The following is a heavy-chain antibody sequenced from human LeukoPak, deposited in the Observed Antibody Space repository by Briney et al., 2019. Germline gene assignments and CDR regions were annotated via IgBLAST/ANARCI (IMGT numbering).Heavy chain of an antibody. J-gene: IGHJ5*02. D-gene: IGHD2-8*01. CDR3: AREAGLYFRRWFDP. V-gene: IGHV3-30-3*01. CDR2: ISYDGSNK. Sequence: LGGSLRLSCAASGFTFSSYAMHWVRQAPGKGLEWVAVISYDGSNKYYADSVKGRFTISRDNSKNTLYLQMNSLRAEDTAVYYCAREAGLYFRRWFDPWGQGTLVTVSS. CDR1: GFTFSSYA.